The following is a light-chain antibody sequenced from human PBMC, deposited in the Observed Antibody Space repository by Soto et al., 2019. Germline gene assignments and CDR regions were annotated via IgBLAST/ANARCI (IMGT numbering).Light chain of an antibody. CDR1: RSNIVGNA. CDR3: ATWDDGLNGPV. J-gene: IGLJ3*02. V-gene: IGLV1-44*01. CDR2: DNN. Sequence: QSVLTQAPSASGTPGQRVTISCSGSRSNIVGNAVDWYQQLPGAAPKLLIYDNNERPSGVPDRFSGSKSGTSASLAITGLQSDDEAEYYCATWDDGLNGPVFGGGTKLTVL.